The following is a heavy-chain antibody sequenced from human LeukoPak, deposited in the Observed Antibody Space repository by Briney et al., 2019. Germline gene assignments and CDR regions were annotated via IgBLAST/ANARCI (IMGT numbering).Heavy chain of an antibody. Sequence: GGSLEISCKGSGYRFTSYWLGWVRQMPGKGLGWVGIIYPGDSDTRYSPSFQGQVTISADKSISTAYLQWSSLKASDTAMYYCARPHSIAAPHAFDIWGQGTMVTVSS. CDR2: IYPGDSDT. CDR1: GYRFTSYW. CDR3: ARPHSIAAPHAFDI. V-gene: IGHV5-51*01. D-gene: IGHD6-13*01. J-gene: IGHJ3*02.